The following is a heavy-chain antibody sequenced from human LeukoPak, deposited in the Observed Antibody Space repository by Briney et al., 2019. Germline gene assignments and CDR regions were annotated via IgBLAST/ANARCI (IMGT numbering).Heavy chain of an antibody. CDR1: GGTFSSYA. Sequence: SVKVSCKASGGTFSSYAISWVRQAPGQGLEWMGGIIPIFGTANYAQKFQGRVTITADESTSTAYMELSSLGSEDTAVYYCARDPKQQLVPWYFDLWGRGTLVTVSS. CDR3: ARDPKQQLVPWYFDL. J-gene: IGHJ2*01. D-gene: IGHD6-13*01. V-gene: IGHV1-69*13. CDR2: IIPIFGTA.